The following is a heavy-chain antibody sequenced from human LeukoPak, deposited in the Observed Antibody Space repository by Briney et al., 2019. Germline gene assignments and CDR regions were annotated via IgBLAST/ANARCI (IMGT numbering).Heavy chain of an antibody. J-gene: IGHJ4*02. Sequence: PSETLSLTCTVSGGSISSYYWSWLRQPAGKGLEWIGHIYTSGNTNYNPSLKSRVTMSVDTSKNQFSLKLRSVTAADTAVYYCARDGYHFDSSGYYFWGQGTLVTVSS. CDR1: GGSISSYY. CDR3: ARDGYHFDSSGYYF. CDR2: IYTSGNT. D-gene: IGHD3-22*01. V-gene: IGHV4-4*07.